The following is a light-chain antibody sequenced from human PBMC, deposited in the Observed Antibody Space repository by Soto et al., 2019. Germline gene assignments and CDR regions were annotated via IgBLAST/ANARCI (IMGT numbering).Light chain of an antibody. CDR3: CSYAGSSTFV. J-gene: IGLJ2*01. V-gene: IGLV2-23*02. CDR2: EVS. CDR1: SSDVGSYNL. Sequence: QSALTQPASVSGSPGQSITISCTGTSSDVGSYNLVSWYQQHPGKAPKLMIYEVSQRPSGVSNRFSGSKSGNTASLTISGRQAEDEADYYCCSYAGSSTFVFGVGTKRTVL.